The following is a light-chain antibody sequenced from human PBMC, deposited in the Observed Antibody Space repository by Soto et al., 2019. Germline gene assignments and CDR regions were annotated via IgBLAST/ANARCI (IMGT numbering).Light chain of an antibody. Sequence: EIVLTQSPGTLCLSPGERATLSCRASQSVSSNYLAWYQQKLGQAPKVLSYRASSRATGIQDRSSGSGSGTDFTLTISRLEPEDFAVYYCQQYGSSPLTFGGGTKVDIK. V-gene: IGKV3-20*01. CDR3: QQYGSSPLT. J-gene: IGKJ4*01. CDR1: QSVSSNY. CDR2: RAS.